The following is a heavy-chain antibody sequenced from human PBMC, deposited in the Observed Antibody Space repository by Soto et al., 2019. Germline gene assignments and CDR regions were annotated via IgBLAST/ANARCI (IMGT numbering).Heavy chain of an antibody. CDR1: GFRFDDYN. CDR3: ARETLSYDFALDV. V-gene: IGHV3-43*01. D-gene: IGHD3-16*01. Sequence: QPGGSLRLSCATSGFRFDDYNMHWVRRAPGKGLEWISFISWNGANTFYADSVQGRFTMSRDSSKKSVSLQIDSLKSEDTGLYYCARETLSYDFALDVWGQGTTVTVSS. CDR2: ISWNGANT. J-gene: IGHJ6*02.